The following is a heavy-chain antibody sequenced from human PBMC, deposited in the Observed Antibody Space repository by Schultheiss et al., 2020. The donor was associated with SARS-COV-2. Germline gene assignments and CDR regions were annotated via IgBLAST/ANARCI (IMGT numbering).Heavy chain of an antibody. V-gene: IGHV3-21*01. Sequence: GGSLRLSCAASGFTFDTYSLNWVRQAPGKGLEWVSSISSSGGYIFYADSVKGRFTISRDNAKNSLFLQMNSLRAEDTAVYYCAREGYYDSSDYYSAYYYAMDVWGQGTTVTVSS. CDR2: ISSSGGYI. D-gene: IGHD3-22*01. CDR1: GFTFDTYS. J-gene: IGHJ6*02. CDR3: AREGYYDSSDYYSAYYYAMDV.